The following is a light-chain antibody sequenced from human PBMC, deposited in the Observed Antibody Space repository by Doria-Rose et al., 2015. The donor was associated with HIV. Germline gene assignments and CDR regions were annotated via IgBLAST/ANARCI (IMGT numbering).Light chain of an antibody. CDR3: HQYGTSWT. J-gene: IGKJ1*01. CDR2: DGS. CDR1: QSFSSTY. Sequence: VLTQSPGTLSLSPGERATLSCRDSQSFSSTYLAWYQQRPGQAPSLLIYDGSTRATGIPDRFSASGLGTDFTLTIISLEPADFALYYCHQYGTSWTFGQGSKVEI. V-gene: IGKV3-20*01.